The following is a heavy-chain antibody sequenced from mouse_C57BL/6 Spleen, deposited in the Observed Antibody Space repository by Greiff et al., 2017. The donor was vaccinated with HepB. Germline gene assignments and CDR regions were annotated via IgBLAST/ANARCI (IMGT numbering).Heavy chain of an antibody. CDR3: TRRDYYGSSSSAWFAY. J-gene: IGHJ3*01. D-gene: IGHD1-1*01. Sequence: QVHVKQSGAELVRPGASVTLSCKASGYTFTDYEMHWVKQTPVHGLEWIGAIDPETGGTAYNQKFKGKAILTADKSSSTAYMELRSLTSEDSAVYYCTRRDYYGSSSSAWFAYWGQGTLVTVSA. CDR1: GYTFTDYE. V-gene: IGHV1-15*01. CDR2: IDPETGGT.